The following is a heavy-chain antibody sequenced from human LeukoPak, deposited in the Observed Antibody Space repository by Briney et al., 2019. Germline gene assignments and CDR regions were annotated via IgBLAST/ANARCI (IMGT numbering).Heavy chain of an antibody. CDR3: ARGAAALYPFDI. D-gene: IGHD2-2*02. Sequence: SETLSLTCTVSGGSISSYYWDWIRQPPGKGLEWIGYIYYSVSANYNPSLKSRVTISVDTSKNQFSLRLNSVTAADTAVYYCARGAAALYPFDIWGQGTMVTVSS. V-gene: IGHV4-59*01. CDR1: GGSISSYY. CDR2: IYYSVSA. J-gene: IGHJ3*02.